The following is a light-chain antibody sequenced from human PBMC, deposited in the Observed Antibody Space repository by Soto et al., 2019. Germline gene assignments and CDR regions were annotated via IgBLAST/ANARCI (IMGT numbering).Light chain of an antibody. CDR2: GAS. V-gene: IGKV3-11*01. CDR3: QQRSNWPPIFT. CDR1: QTVNNY. Sequence: EIVLTQSPATLSLSPGERATLSCRASQTVNNYLAWYQQKPGQAPRLLIYGASNRATGVPARFSGSGSGTDFTLRITSLEPEDFAVYYCQQRSNWPPIFTFGSGTKVDVK. J-gene: IGKJ3*01.